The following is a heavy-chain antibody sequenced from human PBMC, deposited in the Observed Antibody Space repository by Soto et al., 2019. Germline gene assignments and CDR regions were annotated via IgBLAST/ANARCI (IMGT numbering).Heavy chain of an antibody. CDR3: ARLGAGYSGYDWHY. J-gene: IGHJ4*02. D-gene: IGHD5-12*01. CDR1: GGSISSSSYY. Sequence: QLPLQESGPGLVKPSETLSLTCTVSGGSISSSSYYWGWIRQPPGMRLEWIGSMYYSGSTYFNPSLKSRVHNSVDTSNNQFSLKLSSVTAADTAVYYGARLGAGYSGYDWHYWVEGTMVTVSS. V-gene: IGHV4-39*01. CDR2: MYYSGST.